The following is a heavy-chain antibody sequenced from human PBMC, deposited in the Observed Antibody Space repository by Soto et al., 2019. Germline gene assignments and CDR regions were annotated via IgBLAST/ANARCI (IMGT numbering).Heavy chain of an antibody. Sequence: EVQLVESGGGLIQPGGSLRLSCAASGLTVSTNYMSWVRQAPGKGLEWVSVLYSSGSTYYADSVKGRFTISRDNSKNTLYLQMNSLRAEDTAIYYCARGSGSLYYFNYWGQGTLVTVSS. V-gene: IGHV3-53*01. J-gene: IGHJ4*02. CDR1: GLTVSTNY. CDR3: ARGSGSLYYFNY. D-gene: IGHD1-26*01. CDR2: LYSSGST.